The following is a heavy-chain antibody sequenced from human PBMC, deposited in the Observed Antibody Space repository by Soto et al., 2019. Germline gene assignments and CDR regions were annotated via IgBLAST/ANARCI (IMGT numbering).Heavy chain of an antibody. CDR2: IKKDGSEK. V-gene: IGHV3-7*03. D-gene: IGHD6-19*01. Sequence: HPGGSLRLSCEASGFTFGSYWMNWVRQAPGKGLEWVAIIKKDGSEKYYVDSVKGRFTISRDNAKNSLYLQMNDLRAEDTAVYYCAGGSGWLIDYWGRGTLVTVSS. CDR3: AGGSGWLIDY. J-gene: IGHJ4*02. CDR1: GFTFGSYW.